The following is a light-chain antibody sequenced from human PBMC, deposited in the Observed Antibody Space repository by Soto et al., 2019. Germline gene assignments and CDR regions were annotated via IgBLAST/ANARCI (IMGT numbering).Light chain of an antibody. V-gene: IGKV1-39*01. CDR2: AAS. CDR1: QTISTY. J-gene: IGKJ2*01. CDR3: QQSSDIPYT. Sequence: DIQMTQSPSSLSASVGDRVTITCRARQTISTYLNWYQQNLGKAPKLLIYAASSLKTGVPSRFSGSGAKTDLTLTISSLQPEDFATYYCQQSSDIPYTFGQTTKLEIK.